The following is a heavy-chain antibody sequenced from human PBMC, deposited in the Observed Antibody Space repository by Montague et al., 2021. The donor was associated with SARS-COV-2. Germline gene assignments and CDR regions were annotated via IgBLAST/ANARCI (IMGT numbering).Heavy chain of an antibody. J-gene: IGHJ4*02. CDR1: GGSVSRISSH. CDR3: ARLYGSSFDY. V-gene: IGHV4-39*01. CDR2: FYYAGGT. D-gene: IGHD4-17*01. Sequence: SETLSLTCTVSGGSVSRISSHWGWIRQPPGKGLEYIGSFYYAGGTQYTRSLKSRVTISVDTSNDQFSLKMNSVTAAATAVYFCARLYGSSFDYWGQGTLVTVSS.